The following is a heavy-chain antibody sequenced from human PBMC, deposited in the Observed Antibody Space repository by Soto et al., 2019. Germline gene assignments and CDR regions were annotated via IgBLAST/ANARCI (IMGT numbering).Heavy chain of an antibody. CDR3: TKMSHGDPDNYYYPMDV. CDR1: GFSSSSFA. CDR2: ISGSGGTT. J-gene: IGHJ6*02. V-gene: IGHV3-23*01. D-gene: IGHD3-16*01. Sequence: EVQVLESGGGLVQPGGSLRLSCAASGFSSSSFAMSWVRQGPGKGLEWVASISGSGGTTYHADSVKGRFTISRDNFKNTLSLQMKNLRAAETAVYYCTKMSHGDPDNYYYPMDVWGQGTTVTVSS.